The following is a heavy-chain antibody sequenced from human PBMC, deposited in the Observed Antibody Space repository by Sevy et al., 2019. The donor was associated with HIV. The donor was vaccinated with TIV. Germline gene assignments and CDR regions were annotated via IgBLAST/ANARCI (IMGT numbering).Heavy chain of an antibody. CDR3: ARGRHDSSGYYPPRFDY. Sequence: SETLSLTCTVSGGSISSGDYYWSWIRQPPGKGLEWIGYIYYSGSTYYNPSLKSRVTISVDTSKNQFSLKLSSVTAAATAVYYCARGRHDSSGYYPPRFDYWGQGTLVTVSS. CDR2: IYYSGST. V-gene: IGHV4-30-4*01. CDR1: GGSISSGDYY. J-gene: IGHJ4*02. D-gene: IGHD3-22*01.